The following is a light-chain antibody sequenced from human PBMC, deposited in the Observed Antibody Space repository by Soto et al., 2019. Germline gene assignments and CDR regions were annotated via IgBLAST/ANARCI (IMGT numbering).Light chain of an antibody. Sequence: EIVMTQSPATLSVSPGERATLSCRASQSIGSNLAWYQQTPGQAPRLLIYGASTRATGIPARFSGSGSGTEFTLTISSLQSEDFAVYYCQQYHNLPLTFGGGTKVDIK. CDR3: QQYHNLPLT. CDR2: GAS. CDR1: QSIGSN. V-gene: IGKV3-15*01. J-gene: IGKJ4*01.